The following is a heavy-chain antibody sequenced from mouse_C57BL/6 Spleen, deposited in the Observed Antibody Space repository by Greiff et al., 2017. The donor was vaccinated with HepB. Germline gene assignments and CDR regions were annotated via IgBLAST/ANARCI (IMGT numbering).Heavy chain of an antibody. D-gene: IGHD1-1*01. J-gene: IGHJ4*01. CDR2: INPNYGTT. V-gene: IGHV1-39*01. CDR1: GYSFTDYN. CDR3: ASHYYGSSAMDY. Sequence: VQLKQSGPELVKPGASVKISCKASGYSFTDYNMNWVKQSNGKSLEWIGVINPNYGTTSYNQKFKGKATLTVDQSSSTAYMQLDSLTSEDSAVYYCASHYYGSSAMDYWGQGTSVTVSS.